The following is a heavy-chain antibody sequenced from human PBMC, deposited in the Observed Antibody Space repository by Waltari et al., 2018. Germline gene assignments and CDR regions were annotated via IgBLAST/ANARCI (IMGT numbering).Heavy chain of an antibody. CDR3: VRTGRCSGGSCYRDYYYYGMDV. V-gene: IGHV1-3*01. D-gene: IGHD2-15*01. CDR2: INASNGNT. Sequence: QVQLVQSGAEVKKPGASVKVSCKASGYTFTSYAMHWVRQAPGQRLEWMGWINASNGNTKYSQKFQGRVTITRDTSASTAYMELSSLRSEDTAVYYCVRTGRCSGGSCYRDYYYYGMDVWGQGTTVTVSS. J-gene: IGHJ6*02. CDR1: GYTFTSYA.